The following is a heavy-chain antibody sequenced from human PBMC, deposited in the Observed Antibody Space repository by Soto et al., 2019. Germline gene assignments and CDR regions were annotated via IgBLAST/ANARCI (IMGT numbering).Heavy chain of an antibody. Sequence: QVQLVQSGAEVKKPGSSVKVSCEASGGSFTSYIFTWVRQAPGQGLEWMGRVIPIQGTANYALKFQDRVTITADKSTNTVYMELRSLRPEDTALYYCAKSLVFMDHASMDVWGKGTPVTVSS. CDR3: AKSLVFMDHASMDV. CDR1: GGSFTSYI. V-gene: IGHV1-69*08. CDR2: VIPIQGTA. J-gene: IGHJ6*03. D-gene: IGHD3-3*01.